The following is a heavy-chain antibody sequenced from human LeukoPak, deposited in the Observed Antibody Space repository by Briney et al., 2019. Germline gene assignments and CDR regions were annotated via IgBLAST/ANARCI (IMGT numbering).Heavy chain of an antibody. CDR3: ARSGGGATDGSADY. CDR2: IIPILGIA. V-gene: IGHV1-69*10. Sequence: ASVKVSCKASGGTFSSYAISWVRQAPGQGLEWMGGIIPILGIANYAQKFQGRVTITADKSTSTAYMELSSLRSEDTAVYYCARSGGGATDGSADYWGQGTLVTVSS. CDR1: GGTFSSYA. D-gene: IGHD1-26*01. J-gene: IGHJ4*02.